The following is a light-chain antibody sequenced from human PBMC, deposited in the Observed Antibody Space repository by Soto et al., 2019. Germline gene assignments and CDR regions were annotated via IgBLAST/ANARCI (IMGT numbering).Light chain of an antibody. CDR1: QSISSW. CDR3: QQYNTYRA. J-gene: IGKJ1*01. Sequence: DIQMTQSPSTLSASVGDRVTITCRASQSISSWLAWYQQKPGKAPKLLIYDASSLESGVPSRLSGSGAGTEFTLTIRSLQPDDFATYYCQQYNTYRAFGQGTKVDI. V-gene: IGKV1-5*01. CDR2: DAS.